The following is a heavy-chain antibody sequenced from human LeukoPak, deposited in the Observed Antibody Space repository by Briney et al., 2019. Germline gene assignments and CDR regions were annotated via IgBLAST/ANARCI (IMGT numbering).Heavy chain of an antibody. Sequence: GGSLRLSCAASGFTFNSFAMNWVRQAPGKGLEWVAFIRYDGSKKYYADSVKGRFTISRDNSKNTLYLQMNSLRAEDTAVYYCARGWRLEWSLGRAFDIWGQGTMVTVSS. CDR1: GFTFNSFA. V-gene: IGHV3-30*02. D-gene: IGHD3-3*01. J-gene: IGHJ3*02. CDR3: ARGWRLEWSLGRAFDI. CDR2: IRYDGSKK.